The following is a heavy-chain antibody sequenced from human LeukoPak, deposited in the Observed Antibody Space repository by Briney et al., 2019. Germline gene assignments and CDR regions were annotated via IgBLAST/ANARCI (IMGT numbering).Heavy chain of an antibody. CDR2: ISGSGGST. Sequence: GGSLRLSCAASGFTFSSYAMSWVRQAPGKGLEWVSAISGSGGSTYYADSVKGRFTISRDNSKNTPYLQMNSLRAEDTAVYYCAKPARDYGDYPEHYFDYWGQGTLVTVSS. CDR3: AKPARDYGDYPEHYFDY. D-gene: IGHD4-17*01. CDR1: GFTFSSYA. J-gene: IGHJ4*02. V-gene: IGHV3-23*01.